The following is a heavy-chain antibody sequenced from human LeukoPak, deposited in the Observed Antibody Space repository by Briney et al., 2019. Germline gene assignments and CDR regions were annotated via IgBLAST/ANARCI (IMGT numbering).Heavy chain of an antibody. J-gene: IGHJ6*03. V-gene: IGHV3-21*01. CDR3: ARVRYYDSSGYFTPNYYYYYMDV. CDR1: GFTFSSYS. CDR2: ITSTSNYI. D-gene: IGHD3-22*01. Sequence: GGSLRLSCAASGFTFSSYSMNWVRQAPGKGLEWVSSITSTSNYIYYSDSVKGRFTISRDNAKNSLYLQMNSLRAEDTAVYYCARVRYYDSSGYFTPNYYYYYMDVWGKGTTVTVSS.